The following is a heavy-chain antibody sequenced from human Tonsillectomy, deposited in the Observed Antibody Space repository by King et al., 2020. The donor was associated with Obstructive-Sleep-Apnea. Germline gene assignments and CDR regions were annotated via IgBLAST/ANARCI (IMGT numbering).Heavy chain of an antibody. D-gene: IGHD3-10*01. CDR3: ARDVMVRGSIDY. CDR1: GGSISSSDW. CDR2: IYHSGST. J-gene: IGHJ4*02. Sequence: VQLQESGPGLVKPSGTLSLTCAVSGGSISSSDWWNWVRQPPGKGLEWIGEIYHSGSTNYNPSLKSRVTISVDKSKNQFSLKLSPVTAADTAVYYGARDVMVRGSIDYWGQGTLVTVSS. V-gene: IGHV4-4*02.